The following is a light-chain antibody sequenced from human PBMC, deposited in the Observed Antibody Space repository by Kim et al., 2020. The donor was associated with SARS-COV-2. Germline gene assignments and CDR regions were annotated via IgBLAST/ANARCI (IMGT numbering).Light chain of an antibody. V-gene: IGKV3-20*01. CDR2: GGS. CDR1: QSVGSHS. J-gene: IGKJ2*01. Sequence: QGARATHSCRVSQSVGSHSSALYQQQPGQAFRLHIYGGSNRENGVQDRVGGSGSGTDFTLTIGRLEPEQCAVHYCQEYTSSRPYTFGQGTQPEI. CDR3: QEYTSSRPYT.